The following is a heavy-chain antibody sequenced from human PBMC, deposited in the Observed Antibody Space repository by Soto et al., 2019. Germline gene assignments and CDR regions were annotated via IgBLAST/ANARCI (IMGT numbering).Heavy chain of an antibody. J-gene: IGHJ6*02. Sequence: VQLVESGGGVVQPGRSLRLSCAASGFTFSSYGMHWVRQAPGKGLEWVAVIWYDGSNKYYADSVKGRFTISRDNSEGTLYLQMNSLRAEDTAVDYCAGGIWGGATIGPQGVGMFLYYYGMDVWGQGTTVTVSS. CDR2: IWYDGSNK. CDR1: GFTFSSYG. CDR3: AGGIWGGATIGPQGVGMFLYYYGMDV. V-gene: IGHV3-33*01. D-gene: IGHD1-26*01.